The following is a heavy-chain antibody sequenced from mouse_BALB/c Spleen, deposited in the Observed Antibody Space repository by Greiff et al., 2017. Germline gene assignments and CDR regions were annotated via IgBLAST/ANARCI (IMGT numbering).Heavy chain of an antibody. CDR2: INPSTGYT. D-gene: IGHD2-4*01. CDR1: GYTFTSYW. Sequence: VQLQQSGAELAKPGASVKMSCKASGYTFTSYWMHWVKQRPGQGLEWIGYINPSTGYTEYNQKFKDKATLTADKSSSTAYMQLSSLTSEDSAVYYCAKGKGLRREYFDYWGQGTTLTVSS. CDR3: AKGKGLRREYFDY. J-gene: IGHJ2*01. V-gene: IGHV1-7*01.